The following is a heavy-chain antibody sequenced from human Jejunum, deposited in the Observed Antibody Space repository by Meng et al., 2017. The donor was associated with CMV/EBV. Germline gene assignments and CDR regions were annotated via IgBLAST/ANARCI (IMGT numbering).Heavy chain of an antibody. V-gene: IGHV4-59*01. Sequence: TVSGGSISSYYWNWIRQPPDKGLEWVGYVYYSGGTNYDPSLKSRVTISVDTSKNQFSLKLSSVTAADTAVYYCARAYSSSCRVDYWGQGTLVTVSS. J-gene: IGHJ4*02. CDR2: VYYSGGT. CDR3: ARAYSSSCRVDY. CDR1: GGSISSYY. D-gene: IGHD6-6*01.